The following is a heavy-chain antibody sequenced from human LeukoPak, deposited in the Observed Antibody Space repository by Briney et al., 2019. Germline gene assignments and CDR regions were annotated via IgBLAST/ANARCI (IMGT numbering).Heavy chain of an antibody. J-gene: IGHJ4*02. Sequence: SETLSLTCTVSGGSISSYYWSWIRQPAGKGLEWIGHIYYSGNTNYNPSLKSRLSLSVDTSKNQFSLKLNSVTAADTAVYYCARDLGTFDYWGQGTLVTVSS. CDR3: ARDLGTFDY. D-gene: IGHD7-27*01. V-gene: IGHV4-4*07. CDR2: IYYSGNT. CDR1: GGSISSYY.